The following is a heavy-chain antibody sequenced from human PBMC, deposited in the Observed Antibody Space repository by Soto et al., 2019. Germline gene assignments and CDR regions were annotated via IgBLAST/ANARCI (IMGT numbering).Heavy chain of an antibody. CDR3: AKDGDSSGYYSYNGMDA. CDR1: GFTFRRHA. J-gene: IGHJ6*02. V-gene: IGHV3-23*01. Sequence: GGSLRLSCAASGFTFRRHAMSWVRQAPGKGLEWVSIISGSGGSPDYADSVKGRFTISRDNSKNTLYLHMNSLRVEDTALYYCAKDGDSSGYYSYNGMDAWGQGTTVTVSS. D-gene: IGHD7-27*01. CDR2: ISGSGGSP.